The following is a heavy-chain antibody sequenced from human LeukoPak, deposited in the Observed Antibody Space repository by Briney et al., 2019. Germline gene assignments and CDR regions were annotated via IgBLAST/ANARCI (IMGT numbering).Heavy chain of an antibody. V-gene: IGHV3-21*01. CDR3: ARAPTVVNPDY. J-gene: IGHJ4*02. Sequence: GGSLRLSCAASGFTFSSYSMNWVRQAPGKGLEWVSSISSSSSYIYYADSVKGRLTISRDNAKNSPYLQMNSLRAEDTAVYYCARAPTVVNPDYWGQGTLVTVSS. CDR1: GFTFSSYS. D-gene: IGHD4-23*01. CDR2: ISSSSSYI.